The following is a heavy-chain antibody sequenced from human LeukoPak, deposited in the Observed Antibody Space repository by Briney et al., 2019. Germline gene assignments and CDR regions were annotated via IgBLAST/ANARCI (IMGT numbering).Heavy chain of an antibody. J-gene: IGHJ6*02. V-gene: IGHV3-53*05. CDR3: AKDIPHYYYSMDV. CDR2: IYSGGST. CDR1: GFTVSSNY. Sequence: GGSLRLSCAASGFTVSSNYMSWVRQAPGKGLEWVSVIYSGGSTYYADSVKGRFTISRDNSKNSLYLQMNSLRTEDTALYYCAKDIPHYYYSMDVWGQGTTVTVSS.